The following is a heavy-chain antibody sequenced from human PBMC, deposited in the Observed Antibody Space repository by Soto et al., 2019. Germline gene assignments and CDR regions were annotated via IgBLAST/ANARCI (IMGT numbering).Heavy chain of an antibody. CDR1: GFTFSSYS. V-gene: IGHV3-21*01. D-gene: IGHD6-13*01. CDR3: ARGSVGYSSSWLFDY. Sequence: EVQLVESGGGLVKPGGSLRLSCAASGFTFSSYSMNWVRQAPGKGLEWVSSISSSSSYIYYADSVKGRFTISRDNAKNSLYLQMNSLRAEDTAVYYCARGSVGYSSSWLFDYWGQGILVTVSS. J-gene: IGHJ4*02. CDR2: ISSSSSYI.